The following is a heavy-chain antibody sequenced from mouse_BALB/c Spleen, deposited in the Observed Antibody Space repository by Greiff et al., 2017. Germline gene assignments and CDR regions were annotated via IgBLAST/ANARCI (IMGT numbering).Heavy chain of an antibody. CDR1: GYTFTSYV. CDR2: INPYNDGT. Sequence: VQLQQSGPELVKPGASVKMSCKASGYTFTSYVMHWVKQKPGQGLEWIGYINPYNDGTKYNEKFKGKATLTSDKSSSTAYMELSSLTNEDSAVYYCTRGGLRAYYAMDYWGQGTSVTVSS. V-gene: IGHV1-14*01. CDR3: TRGGLRAYYAMDY. D-gene: IGHD2-4*01. J-gene: IGHJ4*01.